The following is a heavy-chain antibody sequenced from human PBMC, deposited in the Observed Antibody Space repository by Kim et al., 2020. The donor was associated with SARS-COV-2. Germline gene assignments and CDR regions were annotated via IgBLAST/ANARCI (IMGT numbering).Heavy chain of an antibody. J-gene: IGHJ4*02. D-gene: IGHD1-26*01. CDR2: IWYDGSNK. Sequence: GGSLRLSCAASGFTFSSYGMHWVRQAPGKGLEWVAVIWYDGSNKYYADSVKGRFTISRDNSKNTLYLQMNSLRAEDTAVYYCARDPGIVGVFYWGQGTLVTVSS. CDR1: GFTFSSYG. V-gene: IGHV3-33*01. CDR3: ARDPGIVGVFY.